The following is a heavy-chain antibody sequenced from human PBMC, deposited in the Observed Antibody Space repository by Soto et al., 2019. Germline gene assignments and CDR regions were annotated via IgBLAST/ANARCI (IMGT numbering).Heavy chain of an antibody. Sequence: EVHLVETGGGLTQPGGSLRLSCAASGFTVSSNCMSWVRQAPGKGLEWVSLIYSGGSAYYADSVKGRFTISRDNSKNTLYLQMNSLRAEDTAVYYCARDYSISRYYGMDVWGQGTTVTVSS. CDR2: IYSGGSA. J-gene: IGHJ6*02. V-gene: IGHV3-53*02. D-gene: IGHD4-4*01. CDR3: ARDYSISRYYGMDV. CDR1: GFTVSSNC.